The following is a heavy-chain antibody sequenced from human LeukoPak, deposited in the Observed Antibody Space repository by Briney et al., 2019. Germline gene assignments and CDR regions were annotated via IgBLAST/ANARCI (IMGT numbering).Heavy chain of an antibody. Sequence: GGSLRLSCAASGFTFSDYYMSWIRQAPGKGLEWVSYISSSGSTIYYADSVKGRFTISRDNAKNSLYLQMNSLRAEDTAVYYCARSGATTYYYYCGMDVWGQGTTVTVSS. CDR3: ARSGATTYYYYCGMDV. V-gene: IGHV3-11*01. D-gene: IGHD5-12*01. J-gene: IGHJ6*02. CDR1: GFTFSDYY. CDR2: ISSSGSTI.